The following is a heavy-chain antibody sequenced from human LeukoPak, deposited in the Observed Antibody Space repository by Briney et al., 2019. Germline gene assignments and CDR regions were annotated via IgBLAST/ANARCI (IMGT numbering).Heavy chain of an antibody. Sequence: ASVKVSCKASGYTFTDYYMHWVRQAPGQGLEWMGWINPNSGGTNYPQKFQGRVTMTRDTSLSTAYMEVSGLRSDDTAVYYCARDTSPSGYYEVNFDYWGQGTLVTVSS. CDR1: GYTFTDYY. D-gene: IGHD3-22*01. V-gene: IGHV1-2*02. CDR3: ARDTSPSGYYEVNFDY. CDR2: INPNSGGT. J-gene: IGHJ4*02.